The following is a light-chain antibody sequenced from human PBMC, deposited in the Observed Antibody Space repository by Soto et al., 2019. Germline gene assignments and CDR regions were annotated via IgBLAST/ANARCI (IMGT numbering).Light chain of an antibody. CDR2: GAS. CDR1: QSVSSSY. J-gene: IGKJ4*01. Sequence: EIVLTQSPGTLSLSPGERATLSCRASQSVSSSYLAWYQQKPGQAPRLLIYGASSRATGIPDRFSGSGSGTDFTLTISRLEPEDFAVYYCQQYGSNFGGGTRVE. V-gene: IGKV3-20*01. CDR3: QQYGSN.